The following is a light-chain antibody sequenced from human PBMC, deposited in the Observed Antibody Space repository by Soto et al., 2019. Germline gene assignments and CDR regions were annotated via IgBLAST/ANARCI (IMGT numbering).Light chain of an antibody. CDR2: EVS. Sequence: QSALTQPASVSGSPGQSITISCTGTSSDFGSYNLVSWYQQHPGKAPKPMIYEVSKRPSGVSNRFSGSKSGNTASLTISGLQAEDEADYYCCSYAGSSTFWVFGTGTKVTVL. V-gene: IGLV2-23*02. CDR1: SSDFGSYNL. J-gene: IGLJ1*01. CDR3: CSYAGSSTFWV.